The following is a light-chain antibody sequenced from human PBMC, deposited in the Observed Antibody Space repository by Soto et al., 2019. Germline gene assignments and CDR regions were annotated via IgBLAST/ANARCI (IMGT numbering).Light chain of an antibody. CDR2: DVS. J-gene: IGLJ1*01. V-gene: IGLV2-14*01. CDR3: SSYRSSSTVYV. CDR1: SSDVGGYSY. Sequence: QSLLTQPASVSGSPGQSITISCTGTSSDVGGYSYVSWYQQHPGEAPKLLIYDVSNRPSGVSNRFSGSKSGNTASLTISGLQAEDEADYYCSSYRSSSTVYVFGTGTKVTVL.